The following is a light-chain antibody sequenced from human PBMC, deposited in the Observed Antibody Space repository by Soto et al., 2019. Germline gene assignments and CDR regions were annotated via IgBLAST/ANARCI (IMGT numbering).Light chain of an antibody. CDR2: GAS. CDR3: LQYGGSPRT. V-gene: IGKV3-20*01. CDR1: QSVSNNY. Sequence: EIVLTQSPGTLSLSPGERATLSCRASQSVSNNYLAWYQQRPGQAPRLLIYGASSRATGLPDRFSGSGSGTDFTLTISRLEPEDFAVYYCLQYGGSPRTFGQGTKVEIK. J-gene: IGKJ1*01.